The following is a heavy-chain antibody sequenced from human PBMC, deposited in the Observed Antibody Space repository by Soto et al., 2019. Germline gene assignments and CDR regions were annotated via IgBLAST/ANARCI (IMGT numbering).Heavy chain of an antibody. V-gene: IGHV2-70*11. CDR3: ARIRIPVYGDYGHYYGMDV. CDR2: IDWDDDK. CDR1: GFSLSTSGMC. Sequence: GSGPTLVNPTQTLTLTCTFSGFSLSTSGMCVSWIRQPPGKALEWLARIDWDDDKYYSTSLKTRLTISKDTSKNQVVLTMTNMDPVDTATYYCARIRIPVYGDYGHYYGMDVWGQGTTVTVSS. D-gene: IGHD4-17*01. J-gene: IGHJ6*02.